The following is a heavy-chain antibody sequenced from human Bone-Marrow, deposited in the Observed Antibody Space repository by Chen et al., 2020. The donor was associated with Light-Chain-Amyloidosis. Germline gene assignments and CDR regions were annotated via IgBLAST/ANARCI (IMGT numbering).Heavy chain of an antibody. V-gene: IGHV1-69*01. CDR2: ISPIFGTA. D-gene: IGHD3-22*01. Sequence: QGQLVQSGAEVKKPESSVKVSCKASGGTFSIYAISWVRPAPGQGLEWTGGISPIFGTANYAQKFQGTVTITADVSPATAYMEMGSLTSEDTAVYYCGRVDDSSGYLGQGTLVTVSS. J-gene: IGHJ4*02. CDR1: GGTFSIYA. CDR3: GRVDDSSGY.